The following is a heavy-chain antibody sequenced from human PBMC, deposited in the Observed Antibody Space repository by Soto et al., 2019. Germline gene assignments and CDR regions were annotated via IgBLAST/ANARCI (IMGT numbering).Heavy chain of an antibody. Sequence: SETLSLTCAVYGGSFSGYYWSWIRQPPGKGLEWIGEINHSGSTNYNPSLKSRVTISVDTSKNQFSLKLSSVTAADTAVYYCARGPPPDYWGQGTLVTVSS. CDR1: GGSFSGYY. V-gene: IGHV4-34*01. J-gene: IGHJ4*02. CDR2: INHSGST. CDR3: ARGPPPDY.